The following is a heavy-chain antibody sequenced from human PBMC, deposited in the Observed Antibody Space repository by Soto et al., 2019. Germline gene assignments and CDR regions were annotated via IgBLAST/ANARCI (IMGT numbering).Heavy chain of an antibody. Sequence: GGSQRLSCAASGFTFRSYGMNWVRQAPGKGLEWVSYISSSSSTIYYADSVKGRFTISRDNAKNSLYLQMNSLRAEDTAVYYCARELGYCSGGSCSGVVFDIWGQGTMVTVSS. V-gene: IGHV3-48*01. CDR3: ARELGYCSGGSCSGVVFDI. D-gene: IGHD2-15*01. CDR1: GFTFRSYG. J-gene: IGHJ3*02. CDR2: ISSSSSTI.